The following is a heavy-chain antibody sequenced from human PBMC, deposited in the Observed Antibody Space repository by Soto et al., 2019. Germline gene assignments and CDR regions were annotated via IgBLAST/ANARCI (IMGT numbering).Heavy chain of an antibody. Sequence: SETLSLTCAVSGGSISSGGYSWSWVRQPPGKGLEWIGSVYYSGITYYNPSLKSRVTISVDTSKKQFSLDLSSVTAADTAVYYCVSQVPGIANYFDYWGQGALVTVSS. CDR3: VSQVPGIANYFDY. CDR2: VYYSGIT. D-gene: IGHD2-21*01. J-gene: IGHJ4*02. V-gene: IGHV4-39*01. CDR1: GGSISSGGYS.